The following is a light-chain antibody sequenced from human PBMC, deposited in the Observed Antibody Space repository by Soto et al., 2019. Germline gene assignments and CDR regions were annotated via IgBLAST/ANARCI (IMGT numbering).Light chain of an antibody. V-gene: IGLV2-8*01. CDR3: LSYADTAYV. Sequence: QSVLTQPPSASGSPGQSVTISCTGTKNDIGVYDFVSWYQHHPGKAPRLIIYEVSERPSGVPDRFSGSKSGNTAFLTVSGLQAEDEADYYCLSYADTAYVFGTGTKVTVL. J-gene: IGLJ1*01. CDR2: EVS. CDR1: KNDIGVYDF.